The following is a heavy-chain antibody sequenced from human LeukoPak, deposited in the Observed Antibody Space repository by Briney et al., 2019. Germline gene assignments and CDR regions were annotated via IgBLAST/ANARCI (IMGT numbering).Heavy chain of an antibody. CDR3: RMDYSSSDY. CDR1: GFTFSSYG. J-gene: IGHJ4*02. D-gene: IGHD6-6*01. V-gene: IGHV3-30*03. CDR2: ISYDGSNK. Sequence: PGGSLRLSCAASGFTFSSYGMHWVRQAPGMGLEWVAVISYDGSNKYYADSVKGRFTISRDNSKNTLYLQMNSLGAEDTAVYYCRMDYSSSDYWGQGTLVTVSS.